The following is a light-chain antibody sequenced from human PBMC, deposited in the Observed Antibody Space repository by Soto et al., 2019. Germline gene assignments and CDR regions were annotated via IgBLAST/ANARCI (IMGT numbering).Light chain of an antibody. V-gene: IGLV2-8*01. Sequence: QSALTQPPSASGSPGQSVTISCTGTSSDVGDYNYVSWYQHHPDKAPKLMIYEVNKRPSGVPDRFSGSKSGNTASLTVSGLQAEDEADYYSTSYAGGNKFVIFGGGTKLTV. J-gene: IGLJ2*01. CDR3: TSYAGGNKFVI. CDR1: SSDVGDYNY. CDR2: EVN.